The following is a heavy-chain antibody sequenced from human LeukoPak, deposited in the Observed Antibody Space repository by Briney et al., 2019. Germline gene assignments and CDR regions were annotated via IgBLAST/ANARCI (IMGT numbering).Heavy chain of an antibody. D-gene: IGHD5-12*01. CDR1: GYSISSGYY. CDR2: IYHSGST. V-gene: IGHV4-38-2*02. CDR3: ARVEWLRLGGPNWFNP. Sequence: SETLSLTCTVSGYSISSGYYWGWIRQPPGKGLEWIGSIYHSGSTYYNPSLKSRVTISVDTSKNQFSLKLSSVTAADTAVYYCARVEWLRLGGPNWFNPWGQGTPVTVSS. J-gene: IGHJ5*02.